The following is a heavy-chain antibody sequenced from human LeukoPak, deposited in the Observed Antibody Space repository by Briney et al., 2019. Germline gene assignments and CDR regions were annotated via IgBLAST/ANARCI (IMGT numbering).Heavy chain of an antibody. J-gene: IGHJ4*02. CDR2: IDWDDDK. D-gene: IGHD2-15*01. Sequence: ESGPTLVKPTQTLTLTCTFSGFSLSTSGMRVSWIRRPPGKALEWLARIDWDDDKFYSTSLKTRLTISKDTSKNQVVLTMTNMDPVDTATYYCALKGYCRGGSCAQYYFDYWGQGTLVTVSS. CDR3: ALKGYCRGGSCAQYYFDY. CDR1: GFSLSTSGMR. V-gene: IGHV2-70*04.